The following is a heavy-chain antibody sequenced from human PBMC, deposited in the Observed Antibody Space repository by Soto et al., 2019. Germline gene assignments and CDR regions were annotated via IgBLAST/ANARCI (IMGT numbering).Heavy chain of an antibody. V-gene: IGHV3-43*01. CDR1: GFTFDDYT. J-gene: IGHJ4*02. Sequence: PGGSLRLSCAASGFTFDDYTMHWVRQAPGKGLECVSLISWDGDSTYYADSVKGRFTTSRDNSKNSLYLQMNSLRTEDTALYYCAKDPTFRDYYDSSGLGYFDYWGQGTLVTVSS. D-gene: IGHD3-22*01. CDR2: ISWDGDST. CDR3: AKDPTFRDYYDSSGLGYFDY.